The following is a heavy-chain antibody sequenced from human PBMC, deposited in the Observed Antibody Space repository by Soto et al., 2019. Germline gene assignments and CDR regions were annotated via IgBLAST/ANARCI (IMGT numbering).Heavy chain of an antibody. Sequence: QLQLQESGPGLVKPSETLSLTCSVSGGSINSSSYFWGWVRQPPGKGLEWIGSIYYSGSTYYTPSLRSRVTISVDTSKIQFSLKLSSVTAADTAVFYCARHYSSGSRNWFDPWGQGTLVTVSS. CDR3: ARHYSSGSRNWFDP. J-gene: IGHJ5*02. V-gene: IGHV4-39*01. CDR2: IYYSGST. D-gene: IGHD6-19*01. CDR1: GGSINSSSYF.